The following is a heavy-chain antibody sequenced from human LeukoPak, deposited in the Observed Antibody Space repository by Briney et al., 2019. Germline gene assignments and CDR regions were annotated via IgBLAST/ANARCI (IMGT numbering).Heavy chain of an antibody. V-gene: IGHV1-8*01. D-gene: IGHD1-14*01. CDR2: MNPSSGYT. Sequence: ASVRVSCKASGYPFTTYDINWVRKATGQGLEWMGWMNPSSGYTGYSQKFQGRITMTRNTSITTAYMELSSLRSEDTAVYYCARISDHNWYFDLWGRGTLVTVSS. J-gene: IGHJ2*01. CDR3: ARISDHNWYFDL. CDR1: GYPFTTYD.